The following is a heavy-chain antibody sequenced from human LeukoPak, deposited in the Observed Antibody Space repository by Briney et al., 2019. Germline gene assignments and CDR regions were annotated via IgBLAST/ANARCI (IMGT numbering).Heavy chain of an antibody. CDR2: ISSSSSYI. D-gene: IGHD3-22*01. CDR3: ARDSYDSSGYYFPQDAFDI. Sequence: GGSLRLSCAASGFTFSSYSMNWVRQAPGKGLEWVSSISSSSSYIYYADSVKGRFTISRDNAKNSLYLQMNSLRAEDTAVCYCARDSYDSSGYYFPQDAFDIWGQGTMVTVSS. J-gene: IGHJ3*02. V-gene: IGHV3-21*01. CDR1: GFTFSSYS.